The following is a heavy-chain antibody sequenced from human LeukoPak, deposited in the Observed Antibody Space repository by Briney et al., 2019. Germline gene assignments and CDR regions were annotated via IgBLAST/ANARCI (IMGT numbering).Heavy chain of an antibody. CDR3: AKERDSSSWYPPYYFDY. CDR2: ISYDGINK. CDR1: GFTFSSYT. V-gene: IGHV3-30-3*02. D-gene: IGHD6-13*01. J-gene: IGHJ4*02. Sequence: PGGSLRLSCAASGFTFSSYTIHWVRQAPGKGLEWVAVISYDGINKYYADSVKGRFTISRDSSKNTLYLQMNSLRAEDTAVYYCAKERDSSSWYPPYYFDYWGQGTLVTVSS.